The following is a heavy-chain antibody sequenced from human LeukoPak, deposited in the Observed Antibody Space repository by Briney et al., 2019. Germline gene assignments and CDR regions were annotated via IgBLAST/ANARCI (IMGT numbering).Heavy chain of an antibody. D-gene: IGHD1-26*01. J-gene: IGHJ4*02. CDR1: GFTFSNYA. CDR3: ARGLRIVGATPLGY. Sequence: SGGSLRLSCAASGFTFSNYAMSWVRQAPGKGLEWVSSISSSSSYIYYADSVKGRFTISRDNAKNSLYLQMNSLRAEDTAVYYCARGLRIVGATPLGYWGQGTLVTVSS. V-gene: IGHV3-21*04. CDR2: ISSSSSYI.